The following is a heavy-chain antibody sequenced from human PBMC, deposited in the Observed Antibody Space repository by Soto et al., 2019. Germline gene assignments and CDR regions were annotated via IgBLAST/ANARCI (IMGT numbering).Heavy chain of an antibody. Sequence: KTSETLSLTCTVSGGSISSGGYYWSWIRQHPGKGLEWIGYIYYSGSTYYNPSLKSRVTISVDTSKNQFSLKLSSVTAADTAVYYCARDKAYYYDSSGYNYYGMDVWGQGTTVTVSS. V-gene: IGHV4-31*03. CDR2: IYYSGST. CDR1: GGSISSGGYY. J-gene: IGHJ6*02. D-gene: IGHD3-22*01. CDR3: ARDKAYYYDSSGYNYYGMDV.